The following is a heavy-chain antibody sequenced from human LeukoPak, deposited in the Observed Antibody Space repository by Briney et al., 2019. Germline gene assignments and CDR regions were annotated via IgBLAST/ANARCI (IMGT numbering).Heavy chain of an antibody. CDR3: AREDRAAAADSYYYYYGMDV. CDR1: GFTFSSYG. D-gene: IGHD6-13*01. CDR2: IWYDGSNK. J-gene: IGHJ6*02. Sequence: GRSLRLSCAASGFTFSSYGMHWARQAPGKGLEWVAVIWYDGSNKYYADSVKGRFTISRDNSKNTLYLQMNSLRAEDTAVYYCAREDRAAAADSYYYYYGMDVWGQGTTVTVSS. V-gene: IGHV3-33*01.